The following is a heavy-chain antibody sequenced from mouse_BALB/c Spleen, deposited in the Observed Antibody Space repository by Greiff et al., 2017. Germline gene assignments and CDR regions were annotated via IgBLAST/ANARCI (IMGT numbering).Heavy chain of an antibody. CDR3: ARSNYPYAMDY. CDR2: ISYSGST. CDR1: GYSITSDYA. Sequence: EVQLQQSGPGLVKPSQSLSLTCTVTGYSITSDYAWNWIRQFPGNKLEWMGYISYSGSTSYNPYLKSRISITRDTSKNQFFLQLNSVTTEDTATYYCARSNYPYAMDYWGQGTSVTVSS. D-gene: IGHD2-1*01. J-gene: IGHJ4*01. V-gene: IGHV3-2*02.